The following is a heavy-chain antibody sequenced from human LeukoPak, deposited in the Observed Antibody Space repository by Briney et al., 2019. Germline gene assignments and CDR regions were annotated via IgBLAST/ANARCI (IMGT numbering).Heavy chain of an antibody. Sequence: PSETLSLTCTVSGGSISSGDYYWSWIRQPPGKGLEWIGYIYYSGSTYYNPSLKSRVTISVDTSKNQFSLKLSSVTAADTAVYYCARDRARIDYYDSTWGQGTLVTVSS. CDR2: IYYSGST. CDR1: GGSISSGDYY. V-gene: IGHV4-30-4*01. D-gene: IGHD3-22*01. CDR3: ARDRARIDYYDST. J-gene: IGHJ5*02.